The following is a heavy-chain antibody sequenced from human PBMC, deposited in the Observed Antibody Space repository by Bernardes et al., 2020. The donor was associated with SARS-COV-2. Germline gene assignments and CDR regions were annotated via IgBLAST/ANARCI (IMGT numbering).Heavy chain of an antibody. D-gene: IGHD1-20*01. J-gene: IGHJ5*02. V-gene: IGHV5-51*01. CDR2: INPADSDT. CDR1: GYSFTSYW. CDR3: ARGEGSNWYDSKGWFDP. Sequence: GESLQISCKGSGYSFTSYWIGWVRQMPGKGLEWMGIINPADSDTRYSPSFQGQVIISADKSTSTAYLQWNSLRASDTAMYYCARGEGSNWYDSKGWFDPCGQGTLVSVSS.